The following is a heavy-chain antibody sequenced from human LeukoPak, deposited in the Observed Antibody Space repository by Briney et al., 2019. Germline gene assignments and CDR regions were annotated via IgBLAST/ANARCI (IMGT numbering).Heavy chain of an antibody. CDR1: GFTFSSYS. V-gene: IGHV3-48*02. CDR3: ARITMVRGVIKREIDY. J-gene: IGHJ4*02. D-gene: IGHD3-10*01. CDR2: ISGSGSVS. Sequence: GGSLRLSCAASGFTFSSYSMNWVRQAPGKGLEWISYISGSGSVSYYEDSVKGRFTISRDNAKNSLYLQMNSLRDEDTALYYCARITMVRGVIKREIDYWGQGTLVTVSS.